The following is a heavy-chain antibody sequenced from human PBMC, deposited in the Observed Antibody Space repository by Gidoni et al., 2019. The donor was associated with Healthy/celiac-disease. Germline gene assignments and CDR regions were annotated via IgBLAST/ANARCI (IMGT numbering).Heavy chain of an antibody. CDR2: ISGSGGST. Sequence: EVQLLESGGGLVLPGGSLRLSCAASGFPFSSYAMSWVRQAPGKGLEWVSAISGSGGSTYYADSVKGRFTISRDNSKNTLYLQMNSLRAEDTAVYYCAKDGPYYYDSSGYYYDYWGQGTLVTVSS. D-gene: IGHD3-22*01. CDR3: AKDGPYYYDSSGYYYDY. V-gene: IGHV3-23*01. J-gene: IGHJ4*02. CDR1: GFPFSSYA.